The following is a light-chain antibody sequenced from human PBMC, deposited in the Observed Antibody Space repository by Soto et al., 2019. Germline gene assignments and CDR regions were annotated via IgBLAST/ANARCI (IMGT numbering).Light chain of an antibody. CDR2: DAS. V-gene: IGKV3-15*01. J-gene: IGKJ1*01. CDR3: QQYDDWPPT. Sequence: EIVMTQSPATLSVSPGERVTLSCRASQSVSNKLAWYQQKPGQAPRLLIYDASGRAGSVPARLSGSGSGTEFTLTISSLHSEDFAVYFCQQYDDWPPTSGQGTKVEIK. CDR1: QSVSNK.